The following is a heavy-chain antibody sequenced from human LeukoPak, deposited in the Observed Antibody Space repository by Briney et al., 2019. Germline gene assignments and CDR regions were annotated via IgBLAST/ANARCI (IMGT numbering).Heavy chain of an antibody. J-gene: IGHJ6*03. CDR1: GFTFSSYW. D-gene: IGHD3-10*01. CDR2: INTDGSYT. V-gene: IGHV3-74*01. Sequence: PGGPLRLSCAASGFTFSSYWMHWVRQAPGKGLVWVSRINTDGSYTSYADSVKGRFTISRDNAKNTLYLQMNSLRAEDTAVYYCARDHRGSGSRYYYYYMDVWGKGTTVTISS. CDR3: ARDHRGSGSRYYYYYMDV.